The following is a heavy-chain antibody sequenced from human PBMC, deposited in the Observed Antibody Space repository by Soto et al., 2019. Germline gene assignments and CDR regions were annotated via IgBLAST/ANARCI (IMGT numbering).Heavy chain of an antibody. CDR1: GFIFSDAW. D-gene: IGHD5-18*01. CDR3: TADDAIQLWSPADY. CDR2: IRSNTDGGTT. J-gene: IGHJ4*02. Sequence: GGSLRLSCAASGFIFSDAWMSWVRQAPGKGLEWIARIRSNTDGGTTDYAAPVKGRFSISRDDSKKTLYLQMNSLKIEDTAVYYCTADDAIQLWSPADYWGQGTLVTVS. V-gene: IGHV3-15*01.